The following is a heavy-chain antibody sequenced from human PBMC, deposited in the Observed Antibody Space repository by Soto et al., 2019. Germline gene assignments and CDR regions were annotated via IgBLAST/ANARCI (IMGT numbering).Heavy chain of an antibody. CDR2: ISSSSSYI. D-gene: IGHD2-2*01. J-gene: IGHJ2*01. V-gene: IGHV3-21*01. Sequence: EVQLVESGGGLVKPGGSLRLSCAASGFTFSSYGMNWVRQAPAKGLEWVSAISSSSSYIYYADSVKGRFTISRDNAKNSRHLHLNSLRSEDTAVYYCASSSIQPGYSDLGGRGTLVTVSS. CDR1: GFTFSSYG. CDR3: ASSSIQPGYSDL.